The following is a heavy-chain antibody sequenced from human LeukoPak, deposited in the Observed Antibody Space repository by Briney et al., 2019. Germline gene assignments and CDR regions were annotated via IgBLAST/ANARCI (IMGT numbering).Heavy chain of an antibody. Sequence: GGSLRLSCVASGFTFSSYWMGWVRQAPGKGLEWVAIIKEDGTQEHYVDSVKGRFTISRDNSKNTVWLEMNSLKVEDTAVYYCAKGGRDTSKYYFDYWGQGTLVTVSS. CDR1: GFTFSSYW. CDR3: AKGGRDTSKYYFDY. CDR2: IKEDGTQE. D-gene: IGHD1-26*01. V-gene: IGHV3-7*01. J-gene: IGHJ4*02.